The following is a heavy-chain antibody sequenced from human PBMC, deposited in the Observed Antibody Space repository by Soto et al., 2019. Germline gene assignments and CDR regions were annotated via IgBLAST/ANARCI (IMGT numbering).Heavy chain of an antibody. CDR1: GFTFSSYG. D-gene: IGHD6-6*01. J-gene: IGHJ4*02. Sequence: QVQLVESGGGVVQPGRSLRLSCAASGFTFSSYGMHWVRQAPGKGLEWVAVISYDGSNKYYADSVKGRFTISRDNSKNTLYLQMNSLRAEDTAVYYCAKDRWYSSSPGFDYWGQGTLVTVSS. V-gene: IGHV3-30*18. CDR3: AKDRWYSSSPGFDY. CDR2: ISYDGSNK.